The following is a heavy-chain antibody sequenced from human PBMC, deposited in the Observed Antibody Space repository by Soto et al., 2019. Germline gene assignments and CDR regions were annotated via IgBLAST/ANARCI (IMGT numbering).Heavy chain of an antibody. CDR3: ARLLWSRGYWFGP. J-gene: IGHJ5*02. CDR1: GGSISSYY. D-gene: IGHD3-10*01. Sequence: QVQLQESGPGLVKPSETLSLTCTVSGGSISSYYWSWIRQPPGKGLEWIGYIYYSGSTNYNPSLLIRVTISLDTSKHQFSLKLSSVTAADTDVYYGARLLWSRGYWFGPWGQGTLVTVYS. CDR2: IYYSGST. V-gene: IGHV4-59*08.